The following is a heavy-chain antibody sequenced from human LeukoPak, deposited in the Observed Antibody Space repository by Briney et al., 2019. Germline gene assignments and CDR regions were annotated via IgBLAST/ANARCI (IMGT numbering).Heavy chain of an antibody. J-gene: IGHJ4*02. V-gene: IGHV4-4*07. CDR1: GGSISGYY. D-gene: IGHD6-13*01. CDR2: ISGSGSA. CDR3: ARGSSWYEVRFDY. Sequence: PSETLSLTCSVSGGSISGYYWSWIRQPAGKGLEWIGRISGSGSADYNPSLKSRVTMLVDKSKNQFSLKLSSVTAADTAVYYCARGSSWYEVRFDYWGQGTLVTFSS.